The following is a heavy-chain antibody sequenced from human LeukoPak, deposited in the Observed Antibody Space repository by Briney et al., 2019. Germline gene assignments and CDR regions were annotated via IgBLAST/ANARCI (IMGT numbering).Heavy chain of an antibody. CDR2: ISYDGSNK. D-gene: IGHD3-10*01. Sequence: GGFLRLSCAASGFTFSSYGMHWVRQAPGKGLEWVAVISYDGSNKYYADSVKGRFTISRDNSKNTLYLQMNSLRAEDTAVYYCAKQGARHPKESLWFREGKYYFDYWGQGTLVTVSS. CDR3: AKQGARHPKESLWFREGKYYFDY. CDR1: GFTFSSYG. J-gene: IGHJ4*02. V-gene: IGHV3-30*18.